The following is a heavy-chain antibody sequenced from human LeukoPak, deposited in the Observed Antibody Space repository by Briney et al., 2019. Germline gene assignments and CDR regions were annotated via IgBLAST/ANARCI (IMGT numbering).Heavy chain of an antibody. CDR2: INAGNGNT. CDR3: ARGIYYYGSGSYYNVPFDY. CDR1: GYTFTSYA. D-gene: IGHD3-10*01. J-gene: IGHJ4*02. Sequence: GSVKVSCKASGYTFTSYAMHWVRQAPGQRLEWMGWINAGNGNTKYSQKFQGRVTITRDTSASTAYMELSSLRSEGTAVYYCARGIYYYGSGSYYNVPFDYWGQGTLVTVSS. V-gene: IGHV1-3*01.